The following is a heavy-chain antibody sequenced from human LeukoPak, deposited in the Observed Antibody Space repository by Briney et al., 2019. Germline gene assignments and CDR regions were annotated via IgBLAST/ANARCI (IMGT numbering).Heavy chain of an antibody. J-gene: IGHJ4*02. CDR3: ARGGDYSRASSARVDY. CDR2: INHSGST. V-gene: IGHV4-34*01. Sequence: PSETLSLTCAVYGGSFSGYYWSWIRQPPGKGLEWIGEINHSGSTNYNPSLKSRVTISVDTSKNQLSLKLSSVTAADTAVYYCARGGDYSRASSARVDYWGQGTLVTVSS. CDR1: GGSFSGYY. D-gene: IGHD6-13*01.